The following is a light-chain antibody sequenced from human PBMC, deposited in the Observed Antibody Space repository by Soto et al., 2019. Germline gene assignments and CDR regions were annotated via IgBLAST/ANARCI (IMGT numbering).Light chain of an antibody. CDR3: QQYYNWPRT. J-gene: IGKJ5*01. Sequence: EIVLTQSPGTLSLSPGERATLSCRASHTISSSYLAWYRQKPGQAPRLLMYGISRRATGIPDRFSGSGSGTDFTLTISSLQAEDCAVYYCQQYYNWPRTFGQGTRLEIK. CDR2: GIS. CDR1: HTISSSY. V-gene: IGKV3-20*01.